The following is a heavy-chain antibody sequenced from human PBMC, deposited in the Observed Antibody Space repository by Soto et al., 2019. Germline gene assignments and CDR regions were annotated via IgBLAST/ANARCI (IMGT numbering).Heavy chain of an antibody. CDR2: FDPEGGEA. CDR3: ANPAPLRGAMLTNIIFDF. V-gene: IGHV1-24*01. J-gene: IGHJ4*01. Sequence: ASVQVSCKISGHTLTEFSYHGVGQPPGKGLAGVGGFDPEGGEAIYAQKWHGRVTVTEDTVTDTAYMELSGLKSDDAAVNYCANPAPLRGAMLTNIIFDFWGQGTPVTVSS. D-gene: IGHD3-10*01. CDR1: GHTLTEFS.